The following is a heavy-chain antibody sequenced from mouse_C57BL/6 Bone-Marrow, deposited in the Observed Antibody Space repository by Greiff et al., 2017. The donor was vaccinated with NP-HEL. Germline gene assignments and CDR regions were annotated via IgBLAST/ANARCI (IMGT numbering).Heavy chain of an antibody. Sequence: VQLQQSGAELARPGASVKMSCKASGYTFTSYTMHWVKQRPGQGLEWIGYINPSSGYTKYNQKFKDKATLTADKSSSTAYMQLSSLTSEDSAVYYCARILRRDFDYWGQGTTLTVSS. CDR3: ARILRRDFDY. V-gene: IGHV1-4*01. D-gene: IGHD1-1*01. CDR2: INPSSGYT. J-gene: IGHJ2*01. CDR1: GYTFTSYT.